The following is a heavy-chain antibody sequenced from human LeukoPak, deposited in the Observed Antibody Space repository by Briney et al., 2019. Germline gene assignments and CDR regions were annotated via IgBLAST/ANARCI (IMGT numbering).Heavy chain of an antibody. CDR1: GYRFTSYW. CDR2: INPGDSET. J-gene: IGHJ4*02. CDR3: ARHGGGGDRWRIFDY. Sequence: GESLKISCKGSGYRFTSYWIGWVRQMPGKGLEWMGIINPGDSETRYSPSFQGQVTISADKSISTAYLQWSSLKASDTAMYYCARHGGGGDRWRIFDYWGQGTLVTVSS. D-gene: IGHD2-15*01. V-gene: IGHV5-51*01.